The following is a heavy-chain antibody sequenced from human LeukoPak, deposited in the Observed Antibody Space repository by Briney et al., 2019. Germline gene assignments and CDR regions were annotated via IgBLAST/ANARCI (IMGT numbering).Heavy chain of an antibody. V-gene: IGHV1-2*02. D-gene: IGHD6-13*01. J-gene: IGHJ4*02. CDR3: AEVPQWSSFRFFDY. Sequence: GASVKVSCKASGYTFTGYYMHWVRQAPGQGLEWMGWINPNSGGTNYAQKFQGRVTMTRDTSISTAYMELSRLRSDDTAVYYCAEVPQWSSFRFFDYWGQGTLVTVSS. CDR1: GYTFTGYY. CDR2: INPNSGGT.